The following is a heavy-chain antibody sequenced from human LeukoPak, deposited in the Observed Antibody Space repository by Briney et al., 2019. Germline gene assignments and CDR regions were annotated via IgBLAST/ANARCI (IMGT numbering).Heavy chain of an antibody. D-gene: IGHD6-13*01. V-gene: IGHV4-61*02. CDR3: ARGGRIAAAGIRWFDP. Sequence: ASETLSLTCTVSGGSISSGSYYWSWIRQPAGKGLEWIGRIYTSGSTNYNPSLKSRVTISVDTSKNQFSLKLSSVTAADTAVYYCARGGRIAAAGIRWFDPWGQGTLVTVSS. CDR2: IYTSGST. J-gene: IGHJ5*02. CDR1: GGSISSGSYY.